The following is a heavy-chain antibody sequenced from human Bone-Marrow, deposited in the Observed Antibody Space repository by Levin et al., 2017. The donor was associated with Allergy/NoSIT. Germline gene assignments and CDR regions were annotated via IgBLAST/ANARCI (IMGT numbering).Heavy chain of an antibody. CDR1: GFSVNNYS. D-gene: IGHD3-3*01. CDR3: ARDFWSGYFNMDV. J-gene: IGHJ6*04. V-gene: IGHV3-21*01. Sequence: GESLKISCAASGFSVNNYSMNWVRQAPGKGLEWVSSIRSSGTYIYYADSVKGRFTLSRDNANNSLYLQMNNLRAEDTAVYYCARDFWSGYFNMDVWGKGTTVTVSS. CDR2: IRSSGTYI.